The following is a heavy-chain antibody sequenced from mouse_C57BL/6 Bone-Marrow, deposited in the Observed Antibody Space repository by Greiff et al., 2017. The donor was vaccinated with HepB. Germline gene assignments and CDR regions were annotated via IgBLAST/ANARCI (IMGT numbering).Heavy chain of an antibody. J-gene: IGHJ4*01. CDR1: GYTFTSYW. CDR3: ARWITTVVARAMDY. CDR2: IDPSDSYT. V-gene: IGHV1-69*01. D-gene: IGHD1-1*01. Sequence: VQLQQPGAELVMPGASVKLSCKASGYTFTSYWMHWVKQRPGQGLEWIGEIDPSDSYTNYNQKFKGKSTLTVDKSSSTAYMQLSSLTSEDSAVYYCARWITTVVARAMDYWGQGTSVTVSS.